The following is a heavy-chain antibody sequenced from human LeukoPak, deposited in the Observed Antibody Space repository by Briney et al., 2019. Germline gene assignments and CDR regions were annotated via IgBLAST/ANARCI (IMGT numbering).Heavy chain of an antibody. Sequence: GRSLRPSYAASGFTFIDYNMHWVRQVIGKGLEWVSAIGIRDDTPSSGSVKGRFTISRENDVSSLYLQMNSLRAEDTAVYYCARGGIQVSGIDEFDYWGQGTLVTVSS. CDR1: GFTFIDYN. CDR3: ARGGIQVSGIDEFDY. D-gene: IGHD6-19*01. J-gene: IGHJ4*02. CDR2: IGIRDDT. V-gene: IGHV3-13*01.